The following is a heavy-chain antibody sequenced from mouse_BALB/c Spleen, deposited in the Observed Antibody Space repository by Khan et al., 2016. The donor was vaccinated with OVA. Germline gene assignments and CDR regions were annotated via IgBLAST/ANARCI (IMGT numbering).Heavy chain of an antibody. CDR3: ARVYGGDFDY. CDR2: ISYSGNN. Sequence: EVKLEVSGPGLVKPSQSLSLTCTVTGYSITSDYAWNWIRQFPGNKLEWMGFISYSGNNKYNPSLKSRISITRDTSKNQFFLQLNSVTTEDTATYYCARVYGGDFDYWGQGTTLTVSS. D-gene: IGHD1-1*01. J-gene: IGHJ2*01. CDR1: GYSITSDYA. V-gene: IGHV3-2*02.